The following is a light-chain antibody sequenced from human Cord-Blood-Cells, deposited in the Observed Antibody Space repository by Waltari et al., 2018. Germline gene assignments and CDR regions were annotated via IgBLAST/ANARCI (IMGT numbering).Light chain of an antibody. J-gene: IGKJ4*01. V-gene: IGKV4-1*01. CDR1: QSVLYSSNNKNY. Sequence: DIVITQSPDSLAASLGERATINRTSSQSVLYSSNNKNYLAWYQQKPGQPPKLLIYWASTRESGVPDRFSGSGSGTDFTLTISSLQAEDVAVYYCQQYYSTPQTFGGGTKVEIK. CDR2: WAS. CDR3: QQYYSTPQT.